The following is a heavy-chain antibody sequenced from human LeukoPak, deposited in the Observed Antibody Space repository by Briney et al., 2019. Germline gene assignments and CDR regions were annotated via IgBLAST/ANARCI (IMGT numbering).Heavy chain of an antibody. J-gene: IGHJ4*02. CDR2: IKQDGSEK. CDR1: GFTFSSFW. CDR3: ARERNSGHAH. D-gene: IGHD5-12*01. Sequence: PGGSLRLSCAASGFTFSSFWMSWVRQAPGKGLEWVANIKQDGSEKYYVDSVMGRFTISRDNSKNTLYLQMNSLRAEDTALYYCARERNSGHAHWGQGTLVTVSS. V-gene: IGHV3-7*03.